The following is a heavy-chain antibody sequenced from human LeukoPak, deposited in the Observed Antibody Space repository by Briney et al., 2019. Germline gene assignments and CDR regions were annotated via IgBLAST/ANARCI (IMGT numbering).Heavy chain of an antibody. CDR3: ARETATAETFDY. J-gene: IGHJ4*02. V-gene: IGHV3-30*04. D-gene: IGHD5-24*01. Sequence: GGSLRLSCAASGFTFSSYVMHWVRQAPGKGLQWVAVISSDGRYKYFADSVKGRFTISGDNSKNTVYLQMNSLRAEDTALYYCARETATAETFDYWGQGVLVTVSS. CDR1: GFTFSSYV. CDR2: ISSDGRYK.